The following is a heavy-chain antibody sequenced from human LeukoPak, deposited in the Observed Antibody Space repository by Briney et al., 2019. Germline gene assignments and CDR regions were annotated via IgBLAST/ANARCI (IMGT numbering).Heavy chain of an antibody. J-gene: IGHJ3*02. Sequence: GGSLRLSCAASGFTFSSYAMHWVRQAPGKGLEWVAVISYDGSNKYYADSVKGRFTISRDNSKNTLYLQMNSLRAEDTAVYYCARDRVSGYGSGYAFDIWGQGTMVTVSS. V-gene: IGHV3-30-3*01. CDR3: ARDRVSGYGSGYAFDI. D-gene: IGHD5-12*01. CDR1: GFTFSSYA. CDR2: ISYDGSNK.